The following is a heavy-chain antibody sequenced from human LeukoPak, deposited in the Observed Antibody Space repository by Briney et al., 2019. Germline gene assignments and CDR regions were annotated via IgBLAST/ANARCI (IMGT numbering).Heavy chain of an antibody. CDR1: GFTFSSYG. CDR2: IDSSSTSI. D-gene: IGHD2-15*01. Sequence: GGSLRLSCAASGFTFSSYGMHWVRQAPGKGLEWVSSIDSSSTSIYYADSVKGRFAISRDNAKNSLYLQMNSLRAEDTAVYYCAAGGFKYSLNIWGQGTMVSVSS. J-gene: IGHJ3*02. V-gene: IGHV3-21*01. CDR3: AAGGFKYSLNI.